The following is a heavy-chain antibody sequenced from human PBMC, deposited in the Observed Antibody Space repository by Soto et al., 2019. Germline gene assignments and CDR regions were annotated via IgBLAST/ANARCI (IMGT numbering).Heavy chain of an antibody. D-gene: IGHD6-13*01. CDR1: GGTFSSYA. CDR3: ALPGIADSETAEFDY. J-gene: IGHJ4*02. CDR2: IIPIFGTA. V-gene: IGHV1-69*01. Sequence: QVQLVQSGAEVKKPGSSVKVSCKASGGTFSSYAISWVRQAPGQGLEWMGGIIPIFGTANYAQKFQGRVTITADESTSTAYMGLSSVRSEDTAVYYCALPGIADSETAEFDYWGQGTLVTVSS.